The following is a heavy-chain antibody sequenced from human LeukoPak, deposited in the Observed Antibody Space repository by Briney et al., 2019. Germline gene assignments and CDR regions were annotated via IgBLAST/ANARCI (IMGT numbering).Heavy chain of an antibody. CDR3: AKDPGGSYLDY. Sequence: PGGSLRLSCAASGFTFSSYGMHWVRQAPGKGLEWVAVISYDGSNKYYADSVKGRFTISRDNSKNTLYLQMNSLRAEDTAVYYCAKDPGGSYLDYWGQEPWSPSP. D-gene: IGHD1-26*01. CDR2: ISYDGSNK. V-gene: IGHV3-30*18. CDR1: GFTFSSYG. J-gene: IGHJ4*01.